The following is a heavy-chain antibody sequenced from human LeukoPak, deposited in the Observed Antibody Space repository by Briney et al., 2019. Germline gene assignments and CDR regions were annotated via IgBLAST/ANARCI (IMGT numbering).Heavy chain of an antibody. D-gene: IGHD1-7*01. CDR2: INHSGST. Sequence: SETLSLTCAVYGGSFSGYYWSWIRQPPGKGLEWIGEINHSGSTNYNPSLKSRVTISVDTSKSQFSLKLSSVTAADTAVYYCARGVTGTTWVPTLDVWGKGTTVTVSS. J-gene: IGHJ6*04. CDR1: GGSFSGYY. V-gene: IGHV4-34*01. CDR3: ARGVTGTTWVPTLDV.